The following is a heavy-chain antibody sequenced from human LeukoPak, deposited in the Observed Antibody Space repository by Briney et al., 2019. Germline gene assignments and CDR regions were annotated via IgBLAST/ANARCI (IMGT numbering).Heavy chain of an antibody. D-gene: IGHD6-13*01. Sequence: SETLSLTCTVSGGSISSSSYYWGWIRQPPGKGLEWIGSIYYSGSTYYNPSLKSRVTISVDTSKNQFSLKLSSVTAADTAVYYCARDSRYSIAAARYYMDVWGKGTTVTVSS. V-gene: IGHV4-39*07. CDR2: IYYSGST. J-gene: IGHJ6*03. CDR3: ARDSRYSIAAARYYMDV. CDR1: GGSISSSSYY.